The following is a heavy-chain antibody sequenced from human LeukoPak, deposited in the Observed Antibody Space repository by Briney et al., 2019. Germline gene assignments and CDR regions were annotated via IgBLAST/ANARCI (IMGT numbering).Heavy chain of an antibody. CDR1: GFTVSSNY. Sequence: GGSLRLSCAASGFTVSSNYMSWVRQAPGKGLEWVSVIYSGGSTYYADSVAGRFTISRDNSKNTVYLQMNGLRAEDTAVYYCARRGVAGSGSRYFDYWGQGILVTVSS. J-gene: IGHJ4*02. CDR2: IYSGGST. D-gene: IGHD6-19*01. CDR3: ARRGVAGSGSRYFDY. V-gene: IGHV3-53*01.